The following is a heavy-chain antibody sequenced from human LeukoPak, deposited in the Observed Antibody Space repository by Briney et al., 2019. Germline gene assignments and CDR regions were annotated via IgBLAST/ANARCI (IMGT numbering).Heavy chain of an antibody. V-gene: IGHV4-30-2*01. CDR2: IYRSGST. CDR1: GGSISSGGYS. D-gene: IGHD3-10*01. J-gene: IGHJ4*02. Sequence: PSQTLSLTCAVSGGSISSGGYSWSWIRQPPGKGLEWIGYIYRSGSTYYNPSLKSRVTISVDRSKNQFSLKLSSVTAADTAVYYCARGRGSGSYYNGPRYDYWGQGTLVTVSS. CDR3: ARGRGSGSYYNGPRYDY.